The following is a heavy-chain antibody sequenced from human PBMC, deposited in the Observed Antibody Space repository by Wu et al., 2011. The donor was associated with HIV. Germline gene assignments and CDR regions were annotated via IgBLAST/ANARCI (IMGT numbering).Heavy chain of an antibody. J-gene: IGHJ4*02. D-gene: IGHD1-1*01. Sequence: QVQLVQSGAEVKKPGASVKVSCKASGYTFTNYGINWVRQATGQGLEWMGWMNPNSGDTDYAQKFQGRVTITRDTSINTAYMDLSSLRSEDTAVYYCARGSIGMLLWGQGTLVTVSS. CDR1: GYTFTNYG. CDR3: ARGSIGMLL. CDR2: MNPNSGDT. V-gene: IGHV1-8*03.